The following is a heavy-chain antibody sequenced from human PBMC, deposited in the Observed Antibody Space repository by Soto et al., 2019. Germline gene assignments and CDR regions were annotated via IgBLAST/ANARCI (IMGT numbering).Heavy chain of an antibody. CDR2: IYYSGST. Sequence: SETLSLTXTVSGGSISSYYWSWIRQPPGKGLEWIGYIYYSGSTNYNPSLKSRVTISVDTSKNQFSLKLSSVTAADTAVYYCARGYPYGMDVWGQGTTVTVSS. V-gene: IGHV4-59*01. CDR1: GGSISSYY. CDR3: ARGYPYGMDV. D-gene: IGHD3-16*02. J-gene: IGHJ6*02.